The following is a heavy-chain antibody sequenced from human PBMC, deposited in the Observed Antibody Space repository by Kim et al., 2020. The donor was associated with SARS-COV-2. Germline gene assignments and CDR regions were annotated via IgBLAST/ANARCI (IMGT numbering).Heavy chain of an antibody. CDR2: IYYSGST. Sequence: SETLSLTCTVSGGSISSGSYYWSWIRQPAGKGLEWIGSIYYSGSTYYNPSLKSRVTISVDTSKNQFSLKLSSVTAADTAVYYCARANVLRYFDWLLRGGWFDPWGQGTLVTVSS. J-gene: IGHJ5*02. D-gene: IGHD3-9*01. CDR1: GGSISSGSYY. CDR3: ARANVLRYFDWLLRGGWFDP. V-gene: IGHV4-39*07.